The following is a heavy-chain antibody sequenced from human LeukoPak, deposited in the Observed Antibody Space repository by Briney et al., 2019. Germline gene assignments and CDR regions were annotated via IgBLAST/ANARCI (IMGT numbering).Heavy chain of an antibody. CDR2: MSYSGST. Sequence: SETLSLTCTVSGGSISSYYWSWIRQPPGKGLEWIGYMSYSGSTNYNPSLKSRVTISVDTSKNQFSLKLSSVTAADTAVYYCARVPARRVVTTPTYFDYWGQGTLVTVSS. CDR3: ARVPARRVVTTPTYFDY. D-gene: IGHD2-21*02. J-gene: IGHJ4*01. V-gene: IGHV4-59*01. CDR1: GGSISSYY.